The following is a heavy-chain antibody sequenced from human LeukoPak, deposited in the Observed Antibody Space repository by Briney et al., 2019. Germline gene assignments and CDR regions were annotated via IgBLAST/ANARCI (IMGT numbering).Heavy chain of an antibody. CDR1: EFTVSSNY. D-gene: IGHD6-13*01. V-gene: IGHV3-66*01. CDR2: IYSGGST. CDR3: ASEGVSWADY. J-gene: IGHJ4*02. Sequence: GGSLRLSCAASEFTVSSNYMSWVRQAPGKGLEWVSVIYSGGSTYYADSVKGRFTISRDNSKNTLYLQMNSLRAEDTAVYYCASEGVSWADYWGQGTLVTVSS.